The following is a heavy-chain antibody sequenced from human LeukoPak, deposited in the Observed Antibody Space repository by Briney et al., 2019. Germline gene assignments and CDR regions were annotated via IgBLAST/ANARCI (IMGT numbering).Heavy chain of an antibody. J-gene: IGHJ4*02. CDR3: ARTEWEPEGVDY. D-gene: IGHD1-26*01. V-gene: IGHV1-46*01. CDR2: INPSGGST. CDR1: GYTFTSYY. Sequence: GASVKVSCKASGYTFTSYYMHWVRQAPGQGLEWLGIINPSGGSTSYAQKFQGRVTMTRDTSTSTVYMELSSLRSDDTAVYYCARTEWEPEGVDYWGQGTLVTVSS.